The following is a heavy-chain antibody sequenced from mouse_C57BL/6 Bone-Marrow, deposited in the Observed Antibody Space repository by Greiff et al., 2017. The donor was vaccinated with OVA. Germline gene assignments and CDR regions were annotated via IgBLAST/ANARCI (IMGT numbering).Heavy chain of an antibody. V-gene: IGHV1-82*01. CDR3: ARETARATPAY. D-gene: IGHD3-2*01. CDR2: IYPGDGDT. J-gene: IGHJ3*01. Sequence: VQLQQSGPELVKPGASVTISCKASGYAFSSSWMNWVKQRPGTGLEWIGRIYPGDGDTNYNGKFKGKATLTADKSSSTAYMQLSSLTSEDAAVYFCARETARATPAYWGQGTLVTVSA. CDR1: GYAFSSSW.